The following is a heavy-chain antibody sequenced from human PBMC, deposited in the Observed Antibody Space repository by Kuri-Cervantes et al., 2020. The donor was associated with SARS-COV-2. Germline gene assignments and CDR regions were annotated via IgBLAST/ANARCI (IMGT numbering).Heavy chain of an antibody. CDR2: INGSGGST. Sequence: GGSLRLSCAASGFTFSSYAMSWVRQAPGKGLEWVSAINGSGGSTYYADSVKGRFTISRDNSKNTLYLQMNSLRAEDTAVYYCASDIVGATNFDYWGQGTLVTVSS. J-gene: IGHJ4*02. D-gene: IGHD1-26*01. CDR1: GFTFSSYA. V-gene: IGHV3-23*01. CDR3: ASDIVGATNFDY.